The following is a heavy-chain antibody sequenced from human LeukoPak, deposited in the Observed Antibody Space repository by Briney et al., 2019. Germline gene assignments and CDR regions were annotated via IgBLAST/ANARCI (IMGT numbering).Heavy chain of an antibody. D-gene: IGHD1-26*01. V-gene: IGHV1-8*01. CDR2: MNPNSGNT. Sequence: WASVKVSCKASGYTFTSYDINWVRQATGQGLEWMGWMNPNSGNTGYAQKFQGRVTMTRSTSINTAYMELNSLTSEDTAVYYCARSNVGARRRIDYWGQGTLVTVSS. J-gene: IGHJ4*02. CDR3: ARSNVGARRRIDY. CDR1: GYTFTSYD.